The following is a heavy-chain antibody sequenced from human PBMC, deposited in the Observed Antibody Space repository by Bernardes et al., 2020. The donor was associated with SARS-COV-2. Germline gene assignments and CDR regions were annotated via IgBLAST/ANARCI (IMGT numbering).Heavy chain of an antibody. CDR3: ARDTSNWIDS. CDR2: INTNNGNT. D-gene: IGHD3-3*01. CDR1: GYIFTSFG. Sequence: ASVKVSCKASGYIFTSFGISWVRQAPGQGLEWMGWINTNNGNTKYAQKFQGRVTMTTDTSTSTAYMELRSLRSDDTAVYYCARDTSNWIDSWGQGTLVTVSS. J-gene: IGHJ5*01. V-gene: IGHV1-18*01.